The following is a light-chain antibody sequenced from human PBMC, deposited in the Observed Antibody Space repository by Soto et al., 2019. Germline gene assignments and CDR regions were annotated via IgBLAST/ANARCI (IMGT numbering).Light chain of an antibody. J-gene: IGLJ2*01. CDR3: SSYTSSNTVV. CDR1: SSDVGGYDY. Sequence: QSALTQPASVSGSPGQSITISCTGTSSDVGGYDYVSWDQQHPGKAPTLMIYEVGIRPSGVSRRFSGSKPGNTASLTITGLQAEDEVDYYCSSYTSSNTVVFGGGTKVTVL. CDR2: EVG. V-gene: IGLV2-14*01.